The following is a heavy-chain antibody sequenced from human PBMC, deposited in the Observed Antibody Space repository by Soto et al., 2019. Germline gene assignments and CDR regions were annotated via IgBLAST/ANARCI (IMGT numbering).Heavy chain of an antibody. CDR3: ARDCFPKIYYYGMDV. CDR2: ISYDGSNK. Sequence: QVQLVESGGGXVQPGXSLRLSXAAXGFXFSXYXXXWVRQAPGKGLEWVAVISYDGSNKYYADSVKGRFTISRDNSKNTLYLQMNSLRAEDTAVYYCARDCFPKIYYYGMDVWGQGTTVTVSS. J-gene: IGHJ6*02. CDR1: GFXFSXYX. V-gene: IGHV3-30-3*01. D-gene: IGHD2-21*01.